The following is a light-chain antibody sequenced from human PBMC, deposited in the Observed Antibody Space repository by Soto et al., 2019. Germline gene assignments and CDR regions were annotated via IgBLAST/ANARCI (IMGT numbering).Light chain of an antibody. CDR1: QSVSSN. J-gene: IGKJ5*01. CDR2: GAS. V-gene: IGKV3-15*01. Sequence: EIVMTQSPATLSVSPGERATLSCRASQSVSSNLAWYQQKPCQAPRLLIYGASTRATGIPARFSGSRSGTEFTLTICSLQSDDFVVYYCQQYNNSPRSFGEGPLLEI. CDR3: QQYNNSPRS.